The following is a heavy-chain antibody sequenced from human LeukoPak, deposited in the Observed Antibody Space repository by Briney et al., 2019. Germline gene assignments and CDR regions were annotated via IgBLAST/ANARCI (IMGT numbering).Heavy chain of an antibody. D-gene: IGHD3-22*01. Sequence: GASAKVSCEASGGTFSSYAISWVRQAPGQGLEWMGGIIPIFGTANYAQKFQGRVTITADESTSTAYMELSSLRSEDTAVYYCACATYYYDSSGYYFDYWGQGTLVTVSS. J-gene: IGHJ4*02. CDR2: IIPIFGTA. V-gene: IGHV1-69*13. CDR3: ACATYYYDSSGYYFDY. CDR1: GGTFSSYA.